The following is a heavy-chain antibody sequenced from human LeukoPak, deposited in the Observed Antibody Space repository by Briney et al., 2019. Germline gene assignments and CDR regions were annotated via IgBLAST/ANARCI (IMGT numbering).Heavy chain of an antibody. D-gene: IGHD3-9*01. Sequence: PGGSLRLPCAASGFTFSSYEMNWVRQAPGKGLEWVSYISSSGSTIYYADSVKGRFTISRDNAKNSLYLQMNSLRAEDTAVYYCARADILTGYYTPDYWGQGTLVTVSS. V-gene: IGHV3-48*03. CDR2: ISSSGSTI. CDR1: GFTFSSYE. J-gene: IGHJ4*02. CDR3: ARADILTGYYTPDY.